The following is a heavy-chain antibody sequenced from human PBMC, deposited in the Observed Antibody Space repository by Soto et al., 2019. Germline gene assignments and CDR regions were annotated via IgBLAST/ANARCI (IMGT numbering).Heavy chain of an antibody. J-gene: IGHJ4*02. Sequence: QVQLVQSGAEVKKPGASVKVSCKVSGYTLTELSMHWVRQAPGKGLEWMGGFDPEDGETIYAQKFQGRVTMTEETSTDTAYLELSSLRSEDTDVYYCATDAHRLTMIVLGYWGQGTLVTVSS. V-gene: IGHV1-24*01. CDR3: ATDAHRLTMIVLGY. CDR2: FDPEDGET. D-gene: IGHD3-22*01. CDR1: GYTLTELS.